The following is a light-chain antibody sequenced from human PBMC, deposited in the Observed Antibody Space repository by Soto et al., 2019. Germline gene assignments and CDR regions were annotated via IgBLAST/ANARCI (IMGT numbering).Light chain of an antibody. Sequence: EMVMTQSPVTLSVSPGGRATLSCRASLGVSNNLAWYQQKPGQTPRLLIYDASTRATGVPPRFSGSGSGTGVTLTITSLQSEDFAVYYCQQYNNWPVTFGQGTKVEV. CDR2: DAS. J-gene: IGKJ1*01. CDR1: LGVSNN. V-gene: IGKV3-15*01. CDR3: QQYNNWPVT.